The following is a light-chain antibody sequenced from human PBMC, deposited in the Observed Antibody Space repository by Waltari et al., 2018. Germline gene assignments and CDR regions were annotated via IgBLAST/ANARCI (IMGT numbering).Light chain of an antibody. V-gene: IGKV4-1*01. Sequence: DIVMTQSPDSLAVSMGERATINCKSRQSFLYSSNNKNYLAWYQQKPGRPPKLLIYWASTRESGVPDRFSGSGSGTDFTLTISSLQAEDVAVYYCQQYYSTPQLTFGGGTKVEIK. CDR1: QSFLYSSNNKNY. CDR2: WAS. J-gene: IGKJ4*01. CDR3: QQYYSTPQLT.